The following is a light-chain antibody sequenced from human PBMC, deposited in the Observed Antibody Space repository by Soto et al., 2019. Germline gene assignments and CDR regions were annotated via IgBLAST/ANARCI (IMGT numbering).Light chain of an antibody. V-gene: IGKV1D-16*01. CDR3: QQYNSYSPLT. J-gene: IGKJ4*01. CDR1: QGISTW. Sequence: DIQMTQSPSSVSASLGDRVTITCRASQGISTWLAWYQQKPGKAPKLLIYAASSLQTGVPSRFSGSGSGTELTLTISFLQTDDFATYYCQQYNSYSPLTFGGGTKVDIK. CDR2: AAS.